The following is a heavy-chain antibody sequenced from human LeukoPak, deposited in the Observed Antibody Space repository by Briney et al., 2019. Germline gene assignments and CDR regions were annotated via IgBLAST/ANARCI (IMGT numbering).Heavy chain of an antibody. CDR2: IYYSGST. Sequence: PSETLSLTCAVSGGSIGSGGYSWSWIRQPPGKGLEWIGSIYYSGSTYYNPSLKSRVTISVDTSKNQLSLMVSSVTAADTAVYYCARGNRKGKTAAGIVDWGQGTLVTVSS. J-gene: IGHJ4*02. CDR1: GGSIGSGGYS. V-gene: IGHV4-39*01. CDR3: ARGNRKGKTAAGIVD. D-gene: IGHD6-13*01.